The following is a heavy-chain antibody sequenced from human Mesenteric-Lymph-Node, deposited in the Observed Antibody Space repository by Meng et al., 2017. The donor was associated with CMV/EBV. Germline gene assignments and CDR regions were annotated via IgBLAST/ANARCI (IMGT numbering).Heavy chain of an antibody. CDR2: IYYSGST. V-gene: IGHV4-39*07. CDR1: GGSISNSNYY. Sequence: GSLRLSCTVSGGSISNSNYYWGWVRQPPGKWLEWIGTIYYSGSTYYNPSLKSRVTISVDTSKNHFSLDLNSVTAADTAVYYCARGRYGSTNWFDPWGQGTLVTVSS. CDR3: ARGRYGSTNWFDP. J-gene: IGHJ5*02. D-gene: IGHD3-10*01.